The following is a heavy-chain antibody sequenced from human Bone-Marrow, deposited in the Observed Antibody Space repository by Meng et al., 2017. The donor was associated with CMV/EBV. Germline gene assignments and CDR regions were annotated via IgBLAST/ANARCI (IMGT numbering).Heavy chain of an antibody. CDR1: GYTFTGYF. CDR2: INPNSGGT. D-gene: IGHD2-21*01. J-gene: IGHJ5*02. V-gene: IGHV1-2*02. CDR3: ARVAYCVGAACSTLNYFDP. Sequence: ASVKVSCKASGYTFTGYFMHWIRQAPGQGLEWMGWINPNSGGTKSAQKFQGRVTMTRDTSINTAYMEFHSLRSDDTAVYYCARVAYCVGAACSTLNYFDPWVQRTLVTVSS.